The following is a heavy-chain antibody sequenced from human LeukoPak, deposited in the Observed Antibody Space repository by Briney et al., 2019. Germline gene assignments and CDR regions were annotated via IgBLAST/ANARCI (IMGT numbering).Heavy chain of an antibody. CDR3: TREHYDYVWGSYRPNYFDY. J-gene: IGHJ4*02. V-gene: IGHV4-34*01. CDR1: GGSFSGYY. Sequence: PSETLSLTCAVYGGSFSGYYWSWIRQPPGKGLEWIGEINHSGSTNYNPSLKSRVTISVDTSKNQFSLKLSSVTAADTAVYYCTREHYDYVWGSYRPNYFDYWGQGTLVTVSS. CDR2: INHSGST. D-gene: IGHD3-16*02.